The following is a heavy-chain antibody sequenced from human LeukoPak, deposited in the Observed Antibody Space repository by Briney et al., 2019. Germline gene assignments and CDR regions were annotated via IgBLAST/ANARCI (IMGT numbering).Heavy chain of an antibody. CDR3: ARDRYSSGWYGPVDAFDI. CDR1: GYTFTSYA. J-gene: IGHJ3*02. V-gene: IGHV1-69*04. CDR2: IIPILGIA. Sequence: SVKVSCKASGYTFTSYAISWVRQAPGQGLEWMGRIIPILGIANYAQKFQGRVTITADKSTSTAYMELSSLRSEDTAVYYCARDRYSSGWYGPVDAFDIWGQGTMVTVSS. D-gene: IGHD6-19*01.